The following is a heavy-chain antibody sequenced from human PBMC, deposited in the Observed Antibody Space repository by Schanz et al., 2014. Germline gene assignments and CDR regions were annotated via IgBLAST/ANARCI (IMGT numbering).Heavy chain of an antibody. CDR2: ISASDHI. J-gene: IGHJ4*02. D-gene: IGHD6-13*01. V-gene: IGHV3-23*01. Sequence: EVQLLESGGGLVQPGGSLRLSCAASGFTFSAYAMTWVRQIPGKGLEWVSAISASDHIDYAESVKGRFTISRDNSKNTLYLQMDSLRAEDTAVYFCAKSQGSSFDSWGQGTLVAVSA. CDR3: AKSQGSSFDS. CDR1: GFTFSAYA.